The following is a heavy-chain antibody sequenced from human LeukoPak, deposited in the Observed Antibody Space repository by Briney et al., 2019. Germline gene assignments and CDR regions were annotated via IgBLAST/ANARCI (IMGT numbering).Heavy chain of an antibody. CDR1: GYPLSSLR. J-gene: IGHJ4*02. V-gene: IGHV5-51*01. CDR3: AAASADSGALDY. Sequence: GESLKISCKGSGYPLSSLRIAWVRQMPGKGLDWMGIIYPDDSDTRYSPSFQGQVTISADKSISTAYLQWGGADTADTYSAYCAAASADSGALDYWGQGTLVTVSS. CDR2: IYPDDSDT. D-gene: IGHD6-13*01.